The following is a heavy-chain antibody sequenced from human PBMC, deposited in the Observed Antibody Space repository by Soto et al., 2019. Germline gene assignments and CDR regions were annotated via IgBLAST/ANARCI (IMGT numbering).Heavy chain of an antibody. Sequence: PGESLKISCQGSGYSFTSHWISWVRPLPGKGLEWMGRIDPSDSYTNYSPSFQGHVTISADKSISTAYLQWSSLKASDTAMYYCARDAPRSDTAMVKVYYGMDVWGQGTTVTVSS. CDR3: ARDAPRSDTAMVKVYYGMDV. D-gene: IGHD5-18*01. J-gene: IGHJ6*02. CDR1: GYSFTSHW. CDR2: IDPSDSYT. V-gene: IGHV5-10-1*01.